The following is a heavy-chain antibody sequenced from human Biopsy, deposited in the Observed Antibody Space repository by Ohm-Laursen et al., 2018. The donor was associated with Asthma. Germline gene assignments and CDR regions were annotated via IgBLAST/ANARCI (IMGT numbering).Heavy chain of an antibody. CDR3: AKITTDRQKANNWFDP. CDR2: ISASGVCT. V-gene: IGHV3-23*01. D-gene: IGHD3-22*01. Sequence: GSLRLSCAASGFTFGDYWMSWVRQVPGKGLEWVSSISASGVCTFYADSVKGRFTVSRDSSRNTLYLQLSTLRVEDTAVYFCAKITTDRQKANNWFDPWGQGTLVTVSS. CDR1: GFTFGDYW. J-gene: IGHJ5*02.